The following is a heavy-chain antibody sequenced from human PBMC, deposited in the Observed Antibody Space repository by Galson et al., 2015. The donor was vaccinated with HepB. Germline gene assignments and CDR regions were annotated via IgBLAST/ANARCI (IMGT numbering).Heavy chain of an antibody. J-gene: IGHJ3*02. CDR3: RGELSSQDDAFDI. Sequence: TLSLTCTVSGGSISSSSYYWGWIRQPPGKGLEWIGSIYYSGSTYYNPSLKSRVTISVDTSKNQFSLKLSSVTAADTAVYYCRGELSSQDDAFDIWGQGTMVTVSS. D-gene: IGHD3-16*02. CDR1: GGSISSSSYY. V-gene: IGHV4-39*01. CDR2: IYYSGST.